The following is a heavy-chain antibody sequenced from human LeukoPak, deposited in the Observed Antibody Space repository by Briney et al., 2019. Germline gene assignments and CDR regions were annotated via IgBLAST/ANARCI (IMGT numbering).Heavy chain of an antibody. Sequence: GGSLRLSCTASGFTISSNYMSWVRQAPGKGLEWVSVIYSGGNTYYADSVKGRFTISRDNSKNTLYLQMNSLRAEDTAVYYCARLNSNDILTGYYPFDYWGQGTLVTVSS. CDR1: GFTISSNY. CDR2: IYSGGNT. D-gene: IGHD3-9*01. V-gene: IGHV3-53*01. J-gene: IGHJ4*02. CDR3: ARLNSNDILTGYYPFDY.